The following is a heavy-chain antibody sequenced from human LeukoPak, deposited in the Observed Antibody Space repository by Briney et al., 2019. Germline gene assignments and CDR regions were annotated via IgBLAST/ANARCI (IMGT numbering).Heavy chain of an antibody. D-gene: IGHD6-6*01. CDR2: INAGNGNT. CDR1: GYTFTSYA. V-gene: IGHV1-3*01. Sequence: ASVKVSCKASGYTFTSYAMHWVRQAPGQRLEWMGWINAGNGNTKYSQKFQGRVTITRDTSASTAYMELSSLRSEDTAVYYCARPPPPGIAALYYFDYWGQGTLVTVSS. J-gene: IGHJ4*02. CDR3: ARPPPPGIAALYYFDY.